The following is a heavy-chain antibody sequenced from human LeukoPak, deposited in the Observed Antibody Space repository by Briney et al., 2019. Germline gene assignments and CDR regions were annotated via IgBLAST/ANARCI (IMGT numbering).Heavy chain of an antibody. Sequence: PGGSLRLSCAASGFTSSSYAMHWVRQAPGKGLEWVAVISYDGSNKYYADSVKGRFTISRDNSKNTLYLQMNSLRAEDTAVYYCAREIVVVPAAKADWVEYWGQGTLVTVSS. D-gene: IGHD2-2*01. J-gene: IGHJ4*02. CDR2: ISYDGSNK. CDR3: AREIVVVPAAKADWVEY. V-gene: IGHV3-30-3*01. CDR1: GFTSSSYA.